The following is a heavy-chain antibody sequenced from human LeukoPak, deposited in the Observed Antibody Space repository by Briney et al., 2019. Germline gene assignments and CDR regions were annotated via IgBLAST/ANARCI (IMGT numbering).Heavy chain of an antibody. CDR3: ASFGWELLFDY. CDR2: IKQDGSEK. D-gene: IGHD1-26*01. J-gene: IGHJ4*02. V-gene: IGHV3-7*01. CDR1: GFTFSSYW. Sequence: PGGSLRLSCAASGFTFSSYWMSWVRQAPGKGLEWVANIKQDGSEKYYVDSVKGRFTMSRDNAKNSLYLQMNSLRAEDTAVYYCASFGWELLFDYWGQGTLVTVSS.